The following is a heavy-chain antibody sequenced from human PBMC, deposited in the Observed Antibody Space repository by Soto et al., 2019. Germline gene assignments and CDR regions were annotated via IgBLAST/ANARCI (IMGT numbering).Heavy chain of an antibody. CDR2: IIPIFGTA. Sequence: QVQLVQSGAEVKKPGSSVKVSCKASGGTFSSYAISWVRQAPGQGLEWMGGIIPIFGTANYAQKFQGRVTITAEESTSTAYMELRSLRSEDTAVYYCARQGAALRDYYYGMDVWGQGTTVTVSS. J-gene: IGHJ6*02. CDR3: ARQGAALRDYYYGMDV. CDR1: GGTFSSYA. D-gene: IGHD6-25*01. V-gene: IGHV1-69*12.